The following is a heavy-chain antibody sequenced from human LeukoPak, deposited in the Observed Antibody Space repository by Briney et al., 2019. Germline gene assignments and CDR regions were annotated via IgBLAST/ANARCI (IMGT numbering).Heavy chain of an antibody. V-gene: IGHV3-23*01. CDR1: GFTFSGYA. CDR3: AKRMIRGVNHDAFDL. CDR2: VSGSGGST. J-gene: IGHJ3*01. Sequence: GGSLRLSCAASGFTFSGYAMSWVRQAPGKGLEWVSAVSGSGGSTYYADSVKGLFTISRDNSKNTLYLQMNSLRAEDTAVYYCAKRMIRGVNHDAFDLWGQGTMVTVSS. D-gene: IGHD3-10*01.